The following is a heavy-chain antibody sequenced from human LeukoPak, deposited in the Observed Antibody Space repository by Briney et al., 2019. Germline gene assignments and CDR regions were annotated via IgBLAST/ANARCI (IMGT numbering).Heavy chain of an antibody. D-gene: IGHD2-2*02. Sequence: PGGSLRLSCTVSGFTFSSYWMSWVRQAPGKGLEWVANIKQDGSEKYYVDSVKGRFTISRDNAKNSLYLQMNSLRAEDTAVYYCARVEEGYCSSTSCYRELYYYMDVWGKGTTVTVSS. V-gene: IGHV3-7*01. J-gene: IGHJ6*03. CDR3: ARVEEGYCSSTSCYRELYYYMDV. CDR2: IKQDGSEK. CDR1: GFTFSSYW.